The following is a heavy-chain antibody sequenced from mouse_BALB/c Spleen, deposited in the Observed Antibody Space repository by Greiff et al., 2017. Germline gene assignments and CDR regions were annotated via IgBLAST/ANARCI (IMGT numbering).Heavy chain of an antibody. J-gene: IGHJ4*01. CDR2: IYPGDGDT. D-gene: IGHD1-2*01. V-gene: IGHV1-87*01. CDR1: GYTFTSYW. CDR3: AFHYYGYYAMDY. Sequence: QVQLQQSGAELARPGASVKLSCKASGYTFTSYWMQWVKQRPGQGLEWIGAIYPGDGDTRYTQKFKGKATLTADKSSSTAYMQLSSLASEDTAVYYCAFHYYGYYAMDYWGQGTSVTVSS.